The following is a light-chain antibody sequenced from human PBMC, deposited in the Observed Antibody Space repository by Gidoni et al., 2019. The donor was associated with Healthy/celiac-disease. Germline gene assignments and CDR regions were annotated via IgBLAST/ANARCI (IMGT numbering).Light chain of an antibody. CDR1: QSVSSSY. J-gene: IGKJ1*01. CDR2: GAS. V-gene: IGKV3-20*01. Sequence: IVLTQSPGTLSLSPGERATLSCRASQSVSSSYLAWYQQKPGQAPRLLIYGASSRATGIPDRLSGSGYGTDFTLTISRLEPEDFAVYYCQQYGSSPRTFGQGTKVEIK. CDR3: QQYGSSPRT.